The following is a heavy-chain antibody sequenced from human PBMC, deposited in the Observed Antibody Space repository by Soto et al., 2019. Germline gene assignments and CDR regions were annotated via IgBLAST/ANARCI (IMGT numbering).Heavy chain of an antibody. J-gene: IGHJ3*01. CDR3: TNRRCGGGSCYNVFDV. CDR1: VFSLSTSGEG. V-gene: IGHV2-5*01. CDR2: IYWNDDK. Sequence: QITLKESGPTLVQPTQPLTLTCTFSVFSLSTSGEGVGWIRQPPGKALEWLALIYWNDDKRYSPSLKNRHTITKDTTKRRLVLTMTSPDPVDTATYFCTNRRCGGGSCYNVFDVWCQGAVVTVSS. D-gene: IGHD2-15*01.